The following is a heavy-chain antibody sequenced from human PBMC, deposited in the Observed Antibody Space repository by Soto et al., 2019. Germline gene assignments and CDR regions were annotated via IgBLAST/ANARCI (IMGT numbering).Heavy chain of an antibody. CDR1: GFTFSSYW. D-gene: IGHD3-3*01. CDR2: IKQDGSEK. J-gene: IGHJ4*02. Sequence: GGSLRLSCAASGFTFSSYWMSWVRQAPGKGLEWVANIKQDGSEKYYVDSVKGRFTISRDNAKNSLYPQMNSLRAEDTAVYYCARDFGGYSTNFDYWGQGTLVTVSS. V-gene: IGHV3-7*03. CDR3: ARDFGGYSTNFDY.